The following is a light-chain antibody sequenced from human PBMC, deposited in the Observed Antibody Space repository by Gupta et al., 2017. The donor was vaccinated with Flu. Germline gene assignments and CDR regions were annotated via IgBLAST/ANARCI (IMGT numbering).Light chain of an antibody. CDR1: QSVLYSANNKNY. J-gene: IGKJ2*01. CDR3: QQYSGTPYT. CDR2: WAS. Sequence: SLCEGATINCKSSQSVLYSANNKNYLAWYQQKPGQPPRLLIYWASTRESGVPDRFSGSGSGTDFTLTISSLQAEDVAIYYCQQYSGTPYTFGQGTKVEI. V-gene: IGKV4-1*01.